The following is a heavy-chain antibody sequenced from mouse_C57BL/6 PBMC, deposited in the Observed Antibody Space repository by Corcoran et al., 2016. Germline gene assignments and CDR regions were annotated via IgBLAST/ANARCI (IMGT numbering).Heavy chain of an antibody. CDR1: GYTFTDYY. CDR3: ARSNAY. CDR2: INPNNGGT. J-gene: IGHJ3*01. Sequence: EVQLQQSGPELVKPGASVKISCKASGYTFTDYYMNWVKQSHGKSLEWIGDINPNNGGTSYNQKFKGKATLTVDKSSSTAYMELRSLTSEDSAGYYCARSNAYWGQGTLVTVSA. V-gene: IGHV1-26*01.